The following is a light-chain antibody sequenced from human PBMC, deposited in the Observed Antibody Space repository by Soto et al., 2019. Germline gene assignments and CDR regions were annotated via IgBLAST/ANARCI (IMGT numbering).Light chain of an antibody. J-gene: IGLJ3*02. CDR2: EGT. Sequence: QSVLTQPASVSGSPGQSITISCTGTTSDVGSYNLISWYQQYPGTAPKLIIYEGTKRPSGISNRFSASKSGNTASLTISGLQAEDEADYYCCSYAGSRTFVVLGGGTKVTVL. CDR1: TSDVGSYNL. CDR3: CSYAGSRTFVV. V-gene: IGLV2-23*03.